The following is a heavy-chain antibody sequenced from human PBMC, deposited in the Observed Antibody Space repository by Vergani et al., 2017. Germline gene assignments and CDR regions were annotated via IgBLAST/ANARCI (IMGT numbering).Heavy chain of an antibody. D-gene: IGHD3-22*01. CDR2: IYHSGST. V-gene: IGHV4-38-2*01. Sequence: QVQLQESGPGLVKPSETLSLTCAVSGYSISSGYYWGWIRQPPGKGLEWIGSIYHSGSTYYNPSLKSRVTISVDTSKNQFSLKLSSVTAADTAVYYCARHFELSMIAFDYWGQGILVTVSS. J-gene: IGHJ4*02. CDR3: ARHFELSMIAFDY. CDR1: GYSISSGYY.